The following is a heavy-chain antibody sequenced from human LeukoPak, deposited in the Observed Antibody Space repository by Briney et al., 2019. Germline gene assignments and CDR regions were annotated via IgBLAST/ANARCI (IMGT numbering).Heavy chain of an antibody. CDR1: GGSISSHY. CDR3: ARDLGSRNDY. J-gene: IGHJ4*02. Sequence: SETLSLTCTVSGGSISSHYWSWIRQPPGKGLEWIGYIYYSGSTNYNPSLKSRVTISVDTSKNQFSLKLSSVTAADTAVYYCARDLGSRNDYWGQGTLVTVS. V-gene: IGHV4-59*11. CDR2: IYYSGST. D-gene: IGHD1-14*01.